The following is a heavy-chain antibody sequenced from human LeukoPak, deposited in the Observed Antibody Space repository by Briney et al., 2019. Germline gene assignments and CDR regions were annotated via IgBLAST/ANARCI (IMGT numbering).Heavy chain of an antibody. D-gene: IGHD2-8*01. CDR3: TRDGGSCTNGVCYYFDY. Sequence: GGSLRLSCTASGFTFGDYAMSWVRQAPGEGLEWVGFIRSKAYGGTTEYAASVKGRFTISRDDSKSIAYLQMNSLKTEDTAVYYCTRDGGSCTNGVCYYFDYWGQGTLVTVSS. J-gene: IGHJ4*02. V-gene: IGHV3-49*04. CDR1: GFTFGDYA. CDR2: IRSKAYGGTT.